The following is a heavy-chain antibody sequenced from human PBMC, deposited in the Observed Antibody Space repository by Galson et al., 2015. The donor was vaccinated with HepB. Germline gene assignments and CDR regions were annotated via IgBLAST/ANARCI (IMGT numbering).Heavy chain of an antibody. J-gene: IGHJ4*02. V-gene: IGHV4-34*01. D-gene: IGHD3-9*01. CDR3: ARGRYHEILTGFFRLFYFDS. CDR2: INHSGGT. CDR1: GGSFSGYY. Sequence: ETLSLTCAVYGGSFSGYYWSWIRQPPGKGLEYIGEINHSGGTNYNPSLKSRVTISVDTSKNQFSLQLSSVTAADTAVYYCARGRYHEILTGFFRLFYFDSWGQGTLVTVS.